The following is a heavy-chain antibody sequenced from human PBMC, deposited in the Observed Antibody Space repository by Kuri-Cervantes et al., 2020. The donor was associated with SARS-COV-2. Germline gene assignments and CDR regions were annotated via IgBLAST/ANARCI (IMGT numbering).Heavy chain of an antibody. Sequence: GGSLRLSCAASGFTFSSYGMHWVRQAPGKGLEWVAVIWYDGSNKYYADSVKGRFTISRDNSKNTLYLQMNSLRAEDTAVYYCARDGGATAGTYYYYGMDVRGQGTTVTVSS. CDR1: GFTFSSYG. D-gene: IGHD6-13*01. J-gene: IGHJ6*02. V-gene: IGHV3-33*08. CDR3: ARDGGATAGTYYYYGMDV. CDR2: IWYDGSNK.